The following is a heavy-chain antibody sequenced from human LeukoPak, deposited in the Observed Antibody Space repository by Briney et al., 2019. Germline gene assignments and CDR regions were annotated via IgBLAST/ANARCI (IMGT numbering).Heavy chain of an antibody. J-gene: IGHJ4*02. CDR3: ARATYYYDSSGYRAIYYFDY. Sequence: PGGSLRLSCAASGFTFSNYWMHWVRQAPWKGLVWVSRINSDGSTTTYADSVKGRFTISRDNAKDTLYLQMTSLRAEDTAVYYCARATYYYDSSGYRAIYYFDYWGQGTLVTVSS. CDR2: INSDGSTT. D-gene: IGHD3-22*01. CDR1: GFTFSNYW. V-gene: IGHV3-74*01.